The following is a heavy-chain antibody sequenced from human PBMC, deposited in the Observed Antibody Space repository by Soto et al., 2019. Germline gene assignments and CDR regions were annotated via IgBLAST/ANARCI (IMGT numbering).Heavy chain of an antibody. V-gene: IGHV3-30*18. J-gene: IGHJ4*02. CDR2: ISYDGSNK. CDR3: AKDRGWGQLKD. CDR1: GFTFSSYG. D-gene: IGHD3-10*01. Sequence: PGGSLRLSCAASGFTFSSYGMHWVRQAPGKGLEWVAVISYDGSNKYYADSVKGRFTISRDNSKNTLYLQMNSLRAEDTAVYYCAKDRGWGQLKDWGQGTLVTVSS.